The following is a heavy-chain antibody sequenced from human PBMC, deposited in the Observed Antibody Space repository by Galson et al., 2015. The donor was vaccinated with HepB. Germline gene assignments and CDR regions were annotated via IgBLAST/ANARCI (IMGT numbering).Heavy chain of an antibody. CDR1: GYTFTSYY. CDR2: INPGDGST. CDR3: ARDVADIIIVPAAGIFEY. J-gene: IGHJ4*02. V-gene: IGHV1-46*03. D-gene: IGHD2-2*01. Sequence: SCKASGYTFTSYYLHWLRQAPGQGLEWMGIINPGDGSTSNAQKFQGRVTMTRNTSTSTVYMELSSLRSEDTAVYYCARDVADIIIVPAAGIFEYWGQGTLVTVSS.